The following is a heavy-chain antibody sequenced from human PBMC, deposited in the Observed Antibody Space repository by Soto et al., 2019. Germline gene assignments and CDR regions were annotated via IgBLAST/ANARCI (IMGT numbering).Heavy chain of an antibody. CDR2: ISAYNGNT. D-gene: IGHD4-17*01. V-gene: IGHV1-18*01. Sequence: QVQLVQSGAEVKKPGASVKVSCKASGYTFTSYGISWVRQAPGQGLEWMGWISAYNGNTNYAQKLQGRVTMTTDTSTSTAYMELRSLRSDDTAVYYCASVPVDYCDYGWFDPWGQGTLVTFSS. CDR3: ASVPVDYCDYGWFDP. J-gene: IGHJ5*02. CDR1: GYTFTSYG.